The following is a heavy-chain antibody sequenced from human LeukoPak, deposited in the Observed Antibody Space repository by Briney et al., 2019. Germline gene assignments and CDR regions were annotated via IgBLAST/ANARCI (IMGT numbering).Heavy chain of an antibody. J-gene: IGHJ3*02. D-gene: IGHD2-15*01. CDR3: AKRGGHDAFDI. CDR1: GSPITSSDW. Sequence: SENLSLTCAVSGSPITSSDWWSWARQPPGKGLEWIGEIYHSGSTNYNPSLKSRVTISVDKSKNQFSLKLSSVTAADTAVYYCAKRGGHDAFDIWGQGTMVTVSS. CDR2: IYHSGST. V-gene: IGHV4-4*02.